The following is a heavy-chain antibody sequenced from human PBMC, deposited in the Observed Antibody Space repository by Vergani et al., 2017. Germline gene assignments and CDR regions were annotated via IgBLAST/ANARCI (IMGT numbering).Heavy chain of an antibody. CDR1: GGSFSGYY. CDR3: ARGRPVSYYEVWSGYSPSRAFDI. J-gene: IGHJ3*02. Sequence: QVQLQQWGAGLLKPSETLSLTCAVYGGSFSGYYWSWIRQPPGKGLEWIGEINHSGSTNYNPSLKSRVTISVDTSKNQFSLKLGSVTAAVTALYYCARGRPVSYYEVWSGYSPSRAFDIWGQGTMVTVSS. CDR2: INHSGST. V-gene: IGHV4-34*01. D-gene: IGHD3-3*01.